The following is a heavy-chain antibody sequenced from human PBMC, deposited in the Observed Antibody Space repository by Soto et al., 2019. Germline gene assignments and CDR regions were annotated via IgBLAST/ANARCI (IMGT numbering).Heavy chain of an antibody. CDR2: INGGNGHT. Sequence: QVQFVQSGAEVKKPGASVRISCAASGDTLSSYTIHWLRQAPGQRLEWMGWINGGNGHTKYSQNFQGAVTFTRATFANVFYMELIGLRYEDWAGSYCAVGRGLGYGVFPWGQGTMVTVAS. J-gene: IGHJ4*02. CDR1: GDTLSSYT. D-gene: IGHD5-12*01. V-gene: IGHV1-3*01. CDR3: AVGRGLGYGVFP.